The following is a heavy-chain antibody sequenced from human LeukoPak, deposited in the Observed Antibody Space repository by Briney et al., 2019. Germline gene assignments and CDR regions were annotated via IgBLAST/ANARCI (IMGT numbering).Heavy chain of an antibody. CDR3: ARSTTVNYYFDY. V-gene: IGHV1-2*02. Sequence: ASVKVSCKASGYTFTGYYMHWVRQAPGQGLEWMGWINPNSGGTNYAQKFQGRVTMTRDTSISTAYMELSRLRSVDTAVYYCARSTTVNYYFDYWGQGTLVTVSS. J-gene: IGHJ4*02. CDR1: GYTFTGYY. CDR2: INPNSGGT. D-gene: IGHD4-11*01.